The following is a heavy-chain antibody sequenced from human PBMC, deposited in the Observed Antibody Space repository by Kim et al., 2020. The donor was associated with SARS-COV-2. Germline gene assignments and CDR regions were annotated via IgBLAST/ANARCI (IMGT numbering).Heavy chain of an antibody. Sequence: PSVQGQVTISADKSISTAYLQWSSLKASDTAMYYCARSLAEQQLVNWFDPWGQGTLVTVSS. J-gene: IGHJ5*02. V-gene: IGHV5-51*01. D-gene: IGHD6-13*01. CDR3: ARSLAEQQLVNWFDP.